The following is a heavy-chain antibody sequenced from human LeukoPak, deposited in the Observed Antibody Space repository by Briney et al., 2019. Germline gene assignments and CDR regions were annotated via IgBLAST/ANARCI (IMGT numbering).Heavy chain of an antibody. V-gene: IGHV3-21*01. CDR2: ISSSNGYI. J-gene: IGHJ4*02. CDR1: GFTFSSYS. Sequence: PGGSLRLSCAASGFTFSSYSMNWVRQAPGKGLEWVSSISSSNGYIYYADSVKGRFTISRDNAKNSLYLQMNSLRAEDTAVYYCARHVVAVGFDYWGQGTLVTVSS. D-gene: IGHD3-22*01. CDR3: ARHVVAVGFDY.